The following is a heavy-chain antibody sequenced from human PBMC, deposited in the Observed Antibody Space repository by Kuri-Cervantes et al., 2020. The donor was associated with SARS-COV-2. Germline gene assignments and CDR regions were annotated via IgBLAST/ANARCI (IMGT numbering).Heavy chain of an antibody. CDR3: ARDQNLRDTAMFHDAFDI. J-gene: IGHJ3*02. Sequence: SQTLSLTCAVSGYSISSGYYWGWIRQPPGKGLEWIGYIYYSGSTNYNPSLKSRVTISVDTSKNQFSLKLSSVTAADTAVYYCARDQNLRDTAMFHDAFDIWGQGTMVTVSS. D-gene: IGHD5-18*01. CDR1: GYSISSGYY. V-gene: IGHV4-61*01. CDR2: IYYSGST.